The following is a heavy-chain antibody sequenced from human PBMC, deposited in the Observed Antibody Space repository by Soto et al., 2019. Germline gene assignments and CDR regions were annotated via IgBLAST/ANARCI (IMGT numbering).Heavy chain of an antibody. V-gene: IGHV3-7*04. J-gene: IGHJ3*01. D-gene: IGHD2-21*01. CDR2: IKRDGTVT. CDR3: ARDLSPPGEFFYDAFDV. CDR1: GFTFSAFW. Sequence: EVQLVESGGGLVQPGESLRLSCAASGFTFSAFWMTWLRQAPGKGLEWVANIKRDGTVTHYGASVEGRCTLSRDNAQNSVFLQLNSLRPDDTAMYYCARDLSPPGEFFYDAFDVLGQGTFVTVSS.